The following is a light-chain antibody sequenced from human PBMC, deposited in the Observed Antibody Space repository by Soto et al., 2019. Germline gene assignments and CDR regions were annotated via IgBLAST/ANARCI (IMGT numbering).Light chain of an antibody. V-gene: IGKV3D-7*01. Sequence: EILMTQSPATLSLSPGERATLSCRASQSVSSSYLSWYQQKPGQAPRLLIYGASTRATGIPARFSGSGSGTDFTLTISSLQPEDFAVYYCQQDYNLPITFGQGTRLEIK. CDR2: GAS. CDR1: QSVSSSY. CDR3: QQDYNLPIT. J-gene: IGKJ5*01.